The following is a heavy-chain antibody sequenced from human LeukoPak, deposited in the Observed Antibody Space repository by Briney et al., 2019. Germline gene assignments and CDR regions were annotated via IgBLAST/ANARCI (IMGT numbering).Heavy chain of an antibody. CDR3: AGDGTEIFDY. D-gene: IGHD1-1*01. CDR1: GGSFSGYY. J-gene: IGHJ4*02. V-gene: IGHV4-59*01. CDR2: IYYSGST. Sequence: SETLSLTCAVYGGSFSGYYWSWIRQPPGKGLEWIGYIYYSGSTNYNPSLKSRVTISVDTSKNQFSLKLSSVTAADTAVYYCAGDGTEIFDYWGQGTLVTVSS.